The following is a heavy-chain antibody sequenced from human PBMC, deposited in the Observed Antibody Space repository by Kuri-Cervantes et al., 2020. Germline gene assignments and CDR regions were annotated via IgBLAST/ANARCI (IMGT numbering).Heavy chain of an antibody. CDR2: IYYSGST. D-gene: IGHD2-2*01. CDR1: GGSISSYY. J-gene: IGHJ6*02. V-gene: IGHV4-59*01. Sequence: ETLSLTRTVSGGSISSYYWSWIRQPPGKGLEWIGYIYYSGSTNYNPSLKSRVTISVDTSKNQFSLKLSSATAADTAVYYCARGVVPAAISTYYYYYGMDVWGQGTTVTVSS. CDR3: ARGVVPAAISTYYYYYGMDV.